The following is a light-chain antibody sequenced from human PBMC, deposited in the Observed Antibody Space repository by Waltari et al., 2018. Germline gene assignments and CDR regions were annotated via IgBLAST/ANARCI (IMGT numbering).Light chain of an antibody. V-gene: IGLV2-14*03. Sequence: QSALTQPASVSGSPGQSITISCTGTSSDVGGYNYVSWYQQRPGKAPKVMIYDVSYRPAGVSNRFPGSKSGNTASLTISGLQAEDEADYYCASYTSSSTWVFGGGTKLTVL. CDR2: DVS. CDR3: ASYTSSSTWV. CDR1: SSDVGGYNY. J-gene: IGLJ3*02.